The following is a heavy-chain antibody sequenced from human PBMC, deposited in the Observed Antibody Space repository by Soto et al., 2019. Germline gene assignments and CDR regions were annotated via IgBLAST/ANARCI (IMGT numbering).Heavy chain of an antibody. CDR3: ESLQYCSGGSCYFDY. CDR2: IIPILGIA. Sequence: QVQLVQSGAEVKKPGSSVKVSCKASGGTFSSYTISWVRQAPGQGLEWMGRIIPILGIANYAQKFQGRVTITADKSTSTGYMELSSLRSEDTAVYYCESLQYCSGGSCYFDYWGQGTLVTVSS. V-gene: IGHV1-69*02. D-gene: IGHD2-15*01. CDR1: GGTFSSYT. J-gene: IGHJ4*02.